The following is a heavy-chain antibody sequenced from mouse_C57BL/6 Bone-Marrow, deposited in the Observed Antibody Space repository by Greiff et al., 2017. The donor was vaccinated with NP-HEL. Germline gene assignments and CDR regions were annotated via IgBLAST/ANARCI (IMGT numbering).Heavy chain of an antibody. Sequence: EVQGVESGPELVKPGASVKISCKASGYSFTDYNMNWVKQSNGKSLEWIGVINPNYGTTSYNQKFKGKATLTVDQSSSPAYMQLNSLTSEDSAVYYCARGPRPVNYFDYWGQGTTLTVSS. V-gene: IGHV1-39*01. J-gene: IGHJ2*01. CDR1: GYSFTDYN. CDR3: ARGPRPVNYFDY. CDR2: INPNYGTT.